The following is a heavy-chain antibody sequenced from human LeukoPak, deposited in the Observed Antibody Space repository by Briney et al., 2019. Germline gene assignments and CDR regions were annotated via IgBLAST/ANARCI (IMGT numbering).Heavy chain of an antibody. Sequence: GGSLRLSXAASGFTFSTYWMSWVRQAPGKGLEWVANIKQDGSEKYYVDSVRGRFTISRDNAKNSLYLQMNSLRAEDTAVYYCARGGGDWESPFDYWGQGTLVTVSS. CDR1: GFTFSTYW. D-gene: IGHD2-21*02. J-gene: IGHJ4*02. CDR2: IKQDGSEK. V-gene: IGHV3-7*01. CDR3: ARGGGDWESPFDY.